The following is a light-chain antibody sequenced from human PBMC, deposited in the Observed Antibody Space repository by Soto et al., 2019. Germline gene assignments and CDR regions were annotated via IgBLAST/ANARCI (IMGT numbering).Light chain of an antibody. Sequence: QSVLTQPPSVSGAPGQRVNISCTGSSSNIGAGYDVHWYQQLPGTAPKLLIYGNSNRPSGVPDRFSGSKSGTSASLAITGLQAEDEADYYCQYYDSSLSGYVFGAGTKVTVL. CDR2: GNS. V-gene: IGLV1-40*01. CDR3: QYYDSSLSGYV. CDR1: SSNIGAGYD. J-gene: IGLJ1*01.